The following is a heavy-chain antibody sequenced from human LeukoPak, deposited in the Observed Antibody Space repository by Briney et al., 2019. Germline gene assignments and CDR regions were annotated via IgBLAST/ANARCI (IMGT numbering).Heavy chain of an antibody. V-gene: IGHV4-59*12. D-gene: IGHD3-22*01. J-gene: IGHJ6*04. CDR2: IYYSGST. CDR3: ATPWYYYDSSDPPLDV. CDR1: GGSISSYY. Sequence: PSETLSLTCTASGGSISSYYWSWIRQPPGKELEWIGSIYYSGSTTYNPYLKSRVTISVDTSKNQFSLKLSSVTAADTAMYYCATPWYYYDSSDPPLDVWGKGTTVTVSS.